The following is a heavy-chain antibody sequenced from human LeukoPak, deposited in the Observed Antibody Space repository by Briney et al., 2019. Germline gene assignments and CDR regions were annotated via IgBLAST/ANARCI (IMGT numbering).Heavy chain of an antibody. CDR1: GFAFSYYS. Sequence: GGSLRLSCAASGFAFSYYSMNWVRQAPGKGLEWVSSISSTGDYKYSADSLKGRFTVSRDNAKNSLYLQMNSLRVEDTAIYYCSRGRSHWFDAFDIWGQGTVVTVSS. V-gene: IGHV3-21*01. D-gene: IGHD3-10*01. CDR2: ISSTGDYK. J-gene: IGHJ3*02. CDR3: SRGRSHWFDAFDI.